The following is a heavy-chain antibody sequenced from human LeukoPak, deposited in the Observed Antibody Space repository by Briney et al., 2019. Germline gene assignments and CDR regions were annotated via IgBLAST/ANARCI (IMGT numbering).Heavy chain of an antibody. Sequence: SETLSLTCTVSGGSISSSNYFWGWIRQSPGRGLEWIGSISYGGDTYYNPSLKSRVTISLDTPKSQFSLRLSSVTAADTAVYYCARGGNYWPQWWFDPWGRGTLVSVSS. CDR2: ISYGGDT. V-gene: IGHV4-39*07. CDR3: ARGGNYWPQWWFDP. D-gene: IGHD1-26*01. J-gene: IGHJ5*02. CDR1: GGSISSSNYF.